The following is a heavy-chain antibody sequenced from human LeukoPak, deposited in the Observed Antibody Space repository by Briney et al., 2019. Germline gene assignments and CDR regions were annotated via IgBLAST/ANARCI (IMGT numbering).Heavy chain of an antibody. Sequence: PSETLSLTCTVSGGSISSGGYYWSWIRQHPGKGLEWIGYIYYSGSTYYNPSLKSRVTISVDTSKNQFSLKLSSVTAADTAVYCCAREVRDITWFDPWGQGTLVTVSS. CDR3: AREVRDITWFDP. CDR1: GGSISSGGYY. CDR2: IYYSGST. J-gene: IGHJ5*02. V-gene: IGHV4-31*03. D-gene: IGHD5-12*01.